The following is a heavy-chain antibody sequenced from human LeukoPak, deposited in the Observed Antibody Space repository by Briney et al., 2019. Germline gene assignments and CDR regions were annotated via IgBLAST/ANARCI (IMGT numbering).Heavy chain of an antibody. CDR3: AKDKKLRYFDWLLVVDY. D-gene: IGHD3-9*01. Sequence: GGSLRLSCAASGFTFSSYAMSWVRQAPGKGLEWVSAISGSGGSTYYADSVKGRFTISRDNSKNTLYLQMNSLRAEDTAVYYCAKDKKLRYFDWLLVVDYWGQGTLVTVSS. CDR2: ISGSGGST. J-gene: IGHJ4*02. V-gene: IGHV3-23*01. CDR1: GFTFSSYA.